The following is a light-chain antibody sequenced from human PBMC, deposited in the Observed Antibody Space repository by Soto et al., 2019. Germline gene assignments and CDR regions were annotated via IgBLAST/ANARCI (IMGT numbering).Light chain of an antibody. CDR3: GTWDTGLTSGV. V-gene: IGLV2-11*01. Sequence: QSALTQPRSVSGSPGQSVAISCAGTSSDVGRYNYVSWYQQYPGKAPKLIIYDVTKRPSGVPDRFSGSKSGNTASLTISGLQAEDEADYYCGTWDTGLTSGVFGGGTKLTVL. J-gene: IGLJ2*01. CDR1: SSDVGRYNY. CDR2: DVT.